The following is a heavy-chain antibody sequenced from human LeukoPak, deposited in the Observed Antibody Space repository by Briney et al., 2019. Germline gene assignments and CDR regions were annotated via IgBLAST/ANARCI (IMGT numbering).Heavy chain of an antibody. J-gene: IGHJ4*02. D-gene: IGHD3-3*01. V-gene: IGHV3-48*01. CDR2: ISSSSNTM. CDR3: ASDSITIFGVVIY. CDR1: GFTFSSYS. Sequence: GGSLRLSCAASGFTFSSYSMNWVRQAPGKGLEWVSYISSSSNTMYYADSVKGRFTISRDNAKNSLYLQMNSLRAEDTAVYYCASDSITIFGVVIYWGQGTLVTVSS.